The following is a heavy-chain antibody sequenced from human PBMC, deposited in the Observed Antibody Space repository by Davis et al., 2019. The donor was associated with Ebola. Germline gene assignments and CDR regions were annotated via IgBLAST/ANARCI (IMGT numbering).Heavy chain of an antibody. CDR2: INHSGSS. CDR1: GGSFKSYY. J-gene: IGHJ6*04. CDR3: ARGQLRGSGSYWKTYYYYGMDV. Sequence: MPSETLSLTCAVYGGSFKSYYWNWIRQPPGKGLEWIGEINHSGSSKYNPSLKSRVTISVDTSKNQFSLKLSSVTAADTAVYYCARGQLRGSGSYWKTYYYYGMDVWGKGTTVTVSS. V-gene: IGHV4-34*01. D-gene: IGHD3-10*01.